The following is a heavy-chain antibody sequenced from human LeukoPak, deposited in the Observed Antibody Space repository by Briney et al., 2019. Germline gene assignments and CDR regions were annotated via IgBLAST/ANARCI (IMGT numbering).Heavy chain of an antibody. CDR3: ARHFWSGYYTLFDY. Sequence: SETLSLTCTVSGGSISSSSYYWGWLRQPPGKGLEWIGSIYYSGSTYYNPSLKSRVTISVDTSKNQFSLKLSSVTAADTAVYSCARHFWSGYYTLFDYWGQGTLVTVSS. CDR1: GGSISSSSYY. V-gene: IGHV4-39*01. CDR2: IYYSGST. D-gene: IGHD3-3*01. J-gene: IGHJ4*02.